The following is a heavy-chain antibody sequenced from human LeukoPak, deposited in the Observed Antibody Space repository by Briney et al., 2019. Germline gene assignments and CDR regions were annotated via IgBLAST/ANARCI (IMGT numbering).Heavy chain of an antibody. CDR2: ISYDGCNK. V-gene: IGHV3-30*04. J-gene: IGHJ6*03. CDR1: GFTFRTYA. Sequence: PGGSLRLSCAASGFTFRTYAMHWVRQAPGKGLEWVALISYDGCNKYYADSVKGRFTISRDNSQNTVSLQMNNLNPEDTAVYFCASTPQPPLTTILDYYYYLGVWGKGTTVTISS. CDR3: ASTPQPPLTTILDYYYYLGV. D-gene: IGHD2-21*02.